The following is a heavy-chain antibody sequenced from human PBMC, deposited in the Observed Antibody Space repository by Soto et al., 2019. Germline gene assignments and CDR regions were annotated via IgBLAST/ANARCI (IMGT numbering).Heavy chain of an antibody. D-gene: IGHD3-16*01. CDR1: GYIFVNYG. CDR3: VMVDNYVTPTPQDV. Sequence: QVQLVQSGDEVKKPGASVKVSCKASGYIFVNYGIAWVRQAPGQGLEWMGWISPYTGNTHSATKIQGRLTMTTDTYTSTAFMDLGSLTSDDTAVYYCVMVDNYVTPTPQDVCGQGTTVTVSS. CDR2: ISPYTGNT. V-gene: IGHV1-18*01. J-gene: IGHJ6*02.